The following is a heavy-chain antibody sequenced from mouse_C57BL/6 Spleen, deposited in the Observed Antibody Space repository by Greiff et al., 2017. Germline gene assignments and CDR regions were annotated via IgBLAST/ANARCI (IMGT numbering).Heavy chain of an antibody. V-gene: IGHV1-50*01. J-gene: IGHJ3*01. D-gene: IGHD2-5*01. CDR2: IDPSDSYT. Sequence: VKLQQPGAELVKPGASVKLSCKASGYTFTSYWMQWVKQRPGQGLEWIGEIDPSDSYTNYNQKFKGKATLTVDTSSSTAYMQLSSLTSEDSAVYYCARKSNYEAYWGQGTLVTVSA. CDR1: GYTFTSYW. CDR3: ARKSNYEAY.